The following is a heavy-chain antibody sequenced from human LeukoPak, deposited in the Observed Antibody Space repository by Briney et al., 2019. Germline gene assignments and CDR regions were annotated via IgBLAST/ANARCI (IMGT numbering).Heavy chain of an antibody. J-gene: IGHJ6*02. Sequence: GGSLRLSCAASGFTFSSYWMNWARQAPGKGLEWVASINHNGNVNYYVDSVKGRFTISRDNAKNSLYLQMSDLRAEDTAAYFCARGGGLDVWGQGATVTVSS. V-gene: IGHV3-7*03. D-gene: IGHD3-16*01. CDR1: GFTFSSYW. CDR3: ARGGGLDV. CDR2: INHNGNVN.